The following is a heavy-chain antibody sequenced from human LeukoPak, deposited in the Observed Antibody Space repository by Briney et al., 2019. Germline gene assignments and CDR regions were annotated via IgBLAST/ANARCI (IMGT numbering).Heavy chain of an antibody. CDR1: GYTFTGYY. CDR2: TNPNSGGT. J-gene: IGHJ4*02. V-gene: IGHV1-2*02. Sequence: ASVKVSCKASGYTFTGYYMHWVRQAPGQGLEWMGWTNPNSGGTNYAQKFQGRVTMTRDTSVSTAYMELSRLRSDDTAVYYCARIFHLYIVVVPAATPFDYWGQGTLVTVSS. D-gene: IGHD2-2*01. CDR3: ARIFHLYIVVVPAATPFDY.